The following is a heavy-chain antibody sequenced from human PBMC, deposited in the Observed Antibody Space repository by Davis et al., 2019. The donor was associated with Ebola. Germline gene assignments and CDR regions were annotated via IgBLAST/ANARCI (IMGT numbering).Heavy chain of an antibody. CDR2: IYNSGST. Sequence: MPSETLSLTCTVSGGSISGDYWSWIRQPPGKGLEWIGYIYNSGSTNYNPSLKSRVTISADTSKNQFSLKLSSVAAADTAVYYCARGKVGATSGWGRGTLVTVSS. CDR1: GGSISGDY. D-gene: IGHD1-26*01. CDR3: ARGKVGATSG. J-gene: IGHJ1*01. V-gene: IGHV4-59*01.